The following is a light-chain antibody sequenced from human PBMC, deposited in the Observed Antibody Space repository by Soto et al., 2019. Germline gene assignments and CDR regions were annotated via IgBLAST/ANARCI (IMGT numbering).Light chain of an antibody. CDR3: QQANSFPFT. J-gene: IGKJ3*01. CDR2: AAS. CDR1: QGISTW. Sequence: DIQMTQSPSSVSASVGDRVTITWRASQGISTWVAWYQQKPGKAPKLLIYAASSLQSGVPSRFSGSASGTDFTLSISSLQPEDFATYYCQQANSFPFTFGPGTKVDIK. V-gene: IGKV1-12*02.